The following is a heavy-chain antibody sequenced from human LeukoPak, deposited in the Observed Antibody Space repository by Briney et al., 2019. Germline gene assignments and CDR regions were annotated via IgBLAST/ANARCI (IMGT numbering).Heavy chain of an antibody. CDR1: GGSISSSSYY. CDR3: ARRVASPYYFDY. V-gene: IGHV4-39*07. CDR2: IYYSGST. Sequence: SSETLSLTCTVSGGSISSSSYYWGWIRQPPGKGLEWIGSIYYSGSTYYNPSLKSRVTISVDTSKNQFSLKLSSVTAADTAVYYCARRVASPYYFDYWGQGTLVTVSS. J-gene: IGHJ4*02. D-gene: IGHD5-12*01.